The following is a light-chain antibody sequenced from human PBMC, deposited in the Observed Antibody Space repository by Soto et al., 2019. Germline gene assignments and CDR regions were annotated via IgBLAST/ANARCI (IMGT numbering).Light chain of an antibody. V-gene: IGKV3-20*01. CDR3: QQYNSYPWT. Sequence: ESMLTQSPGTLSLSPGERATLSCRASRSVSSRYISWYQQKPGQAPRLLIYGASIRATGIPDRFSGSGSGTDFTLTISRLEAEDFAVYYCQQYNSYPWTFGQGTKVEIK. CDR2: GAS. J-gene: IGKJ1*01. CDR1: RSVSSRY.